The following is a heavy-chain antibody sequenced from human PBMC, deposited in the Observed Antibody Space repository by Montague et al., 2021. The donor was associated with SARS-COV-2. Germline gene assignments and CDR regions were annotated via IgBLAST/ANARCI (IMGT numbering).Heavy chain of an antibody. D-gene: IGHD3-22*01. CDR3: ARGRQHINMVVVVVTGGEYYFYX. CDR1: DGSFSDYS. V-gene: IGHV4-34*01. Sequence: SETLSLTCAVYDGSFSDYSWTWIRQPPGKGLEWIGEINHRGSTNYNPSLKSRVTISVDTSKNQFSLKLTSVTDADTAVYYCARGRQHINMVVVVVTGGEYYFYXWGQGTLVAVSS. CDR2: INHRGST. J-gene: IGHJ4*02.